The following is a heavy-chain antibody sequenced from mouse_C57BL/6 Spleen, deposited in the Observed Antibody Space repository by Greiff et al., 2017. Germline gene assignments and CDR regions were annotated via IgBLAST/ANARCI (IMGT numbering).Heavy chain of an antibody. CDR3: ARHLGGGNYEYFVY. Sequence: DVMLVESGGDLVKPGGSLKLSCAASGFTFSSYGMSWVRQTPDKRLEWVATISSGGSYTYYPDSVKGRFTISRDNAKNTLYLQMSSLKSEDTAMYYCARHLGGGNYEYFVYWGQGTTLTVSS. CDR1: GFTFSSYG. V-gene: IGHV5-6*02. D-gene: IGHD2-1*01. J-gene: IGHJ2*01. CDR2: ISSGGSYT.